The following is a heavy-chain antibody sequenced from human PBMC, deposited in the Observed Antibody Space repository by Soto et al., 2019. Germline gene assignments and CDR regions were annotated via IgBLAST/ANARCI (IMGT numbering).Heavy chain of an antibody. D-gene: IGHD2-15*01. J-gene: IGHJ3*02. CDR2: IITILSIA. Sequence: ASVKVSCKASGGTFSSYTISWVRQAPGQGLEWMGRIITILSIANYAQKFQGKVTLTADKSTGTAYMELSSLRYEDTAVYYCASVRYCSGGSCYYDAFDIWGQGTMVTVSS. CDR1: GGTFSSYT. CDR3: ASVRYCSGGSCYYDAFDI. V-gene: IGHV1-69*02.